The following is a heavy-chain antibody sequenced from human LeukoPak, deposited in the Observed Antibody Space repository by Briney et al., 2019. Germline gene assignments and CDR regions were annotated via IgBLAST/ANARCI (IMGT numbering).Heavy chain of an antibody. D-gene: IGHD6-13*01. V-gene: IGHV1-2*02. CDR1: GYTFTSYY. CDR2: INPNSGGT. CDR3: ARDYVSIAAAGTIVGY. J-gene: IGHJ4*02. Sequence: ASVKVSCKASGYTFTSYYMHWVRQAPGQGLEWMGWINPNSGGTNYAQKFQGRVTMTRDTSISTAYMELSRLRSDDTAVYYCARDYVSIAAAGTIVGYWGQGTLVTVSS.